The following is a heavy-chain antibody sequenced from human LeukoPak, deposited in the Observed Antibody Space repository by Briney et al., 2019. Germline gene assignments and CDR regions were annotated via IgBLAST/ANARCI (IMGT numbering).Heavy chain of an antibody. CDR1: GGSFSGYY. D-gene: IGHD6-6*01. J-gene: IGHJ4*02. V-gene: IGHV4-34*01. CDR3: ARGPDSVAT. CDR2: INHSGST. Sequence: PSETLSLTCAVYGGSFSGYYWSWIRQPPGKGLEWIGEINHSGSTNYNPSLKSRVTISVDTSKNQFSLKLSSVTAADTAVYYCARGPDSVATWGQGTLVTVSS.